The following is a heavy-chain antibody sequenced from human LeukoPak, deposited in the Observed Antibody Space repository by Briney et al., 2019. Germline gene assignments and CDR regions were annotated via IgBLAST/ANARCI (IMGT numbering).Heavy chain of an antibody. V-gene: IGHV1-46*01. J-gene: IGHJ4*02. CDR3: ARGDGYNPNLDY. Sequence: GASVKVSCKASGGTFSSYAISWVRQAPGQGLEWMGIIKPSADTTNYAQNFQGRVTMTRDTSTSTVYMELSSLRSEDTAVYYCARGDGYNPNLDYWGQGTLVTVSS. D-gene: IGHD5-24*01. CDR1: GGTFSSYA. CDR2: IKPSADTT.